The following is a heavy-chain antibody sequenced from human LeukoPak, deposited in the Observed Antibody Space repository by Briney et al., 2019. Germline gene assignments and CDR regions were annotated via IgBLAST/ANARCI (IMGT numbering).Heavy chain of an antibody. Sequence: GASVKVSCKASGYTFTSYDINWVRQATGQGLEWMGWINPNSGGTNYAQKFQGRVTMTRDTSISTAYMELSRLRSDDTAVYYCARAMSGTYYYYYYYMGVWGKGTTVTVSS. V-gene: IGHV1-2*02. J-gene: IGHJ6*03. CDR2: INPNSGGT. D-gene: IGHD6-25*01. CDR3: ARAMSGTYYYYYYYMGV. CDR1: GYTFTSYD.